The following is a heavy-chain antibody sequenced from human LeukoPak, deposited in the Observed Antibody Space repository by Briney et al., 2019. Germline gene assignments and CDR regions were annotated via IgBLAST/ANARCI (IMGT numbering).Heavy chain of an antibody. CDR2: IYTSGST. J-gene: IGHJ4*02. CDR1: GGSISSGSYY. V-gene: IGHV4-61*02. CDR3: AREDDSGSYLNYFDY. Sequence: PSQTLSLTCTVSGGSISSGSYYWSWIRQPAGKGLEWIGRIYTSGSTNYNPSLKSRVTISVDTSKNQFSLKLSSVTAADTAVYYCAREDDSGSYLNYFDYWGQGTLVTVSS. D-gene: IGHD1-26*01.